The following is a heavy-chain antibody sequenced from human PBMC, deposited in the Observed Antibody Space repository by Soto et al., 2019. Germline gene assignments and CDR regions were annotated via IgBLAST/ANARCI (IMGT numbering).Heavy chain of an antibody. CDR1: GYTFSNYG. D-gene: IGHD2-2*01. CDR2: ISLYSDGT. J-gene: IGHJ5*02. V-gene: IGHV1-18*01. Sequence: ASVKVYCKTSGYTFSNYGITWVRQAPGQPLEWLGWISLYSDGTHYAQKFQGRVSMTTDTSTTTAYMELRSLRSDDTAVYYCARVVPGAEAWFGPWGQGTLVTVSS. CDR3: ARVVPGAEAWFGP.